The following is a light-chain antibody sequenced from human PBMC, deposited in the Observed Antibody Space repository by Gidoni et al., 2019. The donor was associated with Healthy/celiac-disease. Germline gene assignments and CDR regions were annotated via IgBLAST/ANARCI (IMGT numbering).Light chain of an antibody. V-gene: IGLV3-1*01. J-gene: IGLJ2*01. CDR2: QDS. CDR3: QAWDSSAVV. CDR1: KLGDKY. Sequence: SYELTQPPPAPVSPGQTASITCPGDKLGDKYACWYHQKPGQSPVLVIYQDSKRPSGIPERCSGSHSGHPGTLTISGSQAVDEADSYCQAWDSSAVVFGGGTKLTVL.